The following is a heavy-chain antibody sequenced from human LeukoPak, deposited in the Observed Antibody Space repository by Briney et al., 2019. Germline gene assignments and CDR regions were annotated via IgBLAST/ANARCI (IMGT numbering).Heavy chain of an antibody. CDR3: ARDQWPAAYVVDAFDI. D-gene: IGHD6-13*01. CDR1: GFTFSSYA. Sequence: GGSLRLSCAASGFTFSSYAMHWVRQAPGKGLEYVSAISSNGGSTYYANSVKGRFTISRDNSKNTLYLQMGSLRAEDTAVYYCARDQWPAAYVVDAFDIWGQGTMVTVSS. J-gene: IGHJ3*02. CDR2: ISSNGGST. V-gene: IGHV3-64*01.